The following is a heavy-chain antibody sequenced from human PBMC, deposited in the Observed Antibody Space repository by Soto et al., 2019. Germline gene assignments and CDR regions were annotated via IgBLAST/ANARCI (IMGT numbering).Heavy chain of an antibody. Sequence: GGSLRLSCAASGFTFSSYAMSWVRQAPGKGLEWVSAISGSGSNTYYADSVKGRFTISRDNSKNTLYLQMNSLRAEDTAVYYCAKSKLGDFWPVGGDVWGQGTTVTVSS. D-gene: IGHD3-3*01. CDR2: ISGSGSNT. CDR1: GFTFSSYA. J-gene: IGHJ6*02. CDR3: AKSKLGDFWPVGGDV. V-gene: IGHV3-23*01.